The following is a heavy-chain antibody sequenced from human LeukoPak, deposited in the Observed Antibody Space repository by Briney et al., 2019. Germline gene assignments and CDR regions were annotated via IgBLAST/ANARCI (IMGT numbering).Heavy chain of an antibody. V-gene: IGHV3-7*01. D-gene: IGHD4/OR15-4a*01. CDR1: GFTFSDYW. J-gene: IGHJ4*02. Sequence: GGSLRLSCAASGFTFSDYWMIWVRQAPGKGLEWVANIRPDGNDRYLVDSASGRFTISRDNAKNSLYLQMNSLRAEDTAMYYCARGTAGAYDYWGQGTLVTASS. CDR2: IRPDGNDR. CDR3: ARGTAGAYDY.